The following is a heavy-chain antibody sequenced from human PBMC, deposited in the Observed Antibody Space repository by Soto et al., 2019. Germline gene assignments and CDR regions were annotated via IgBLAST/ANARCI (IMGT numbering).Heavy chain of an antibody. CDR3: ARGITLPTPLDY. V-gene: IGHV1-3*05. CDR2: INAGNGNT. D-gene: IGHD1-20*01. CDR1: GYTFTSYA. J-gene: IGHJ4*02. Sequence: QVQLVQSGAEETKPGASVKASCKASGYTFTSYAMHWVRQAPGQRLEWMGWINAGNGNTKYSQKFQGRVTITRDTSESTAYMELSSLRYEDTAVYYCARGITLPTPLDYWGQGTLVTVSS.